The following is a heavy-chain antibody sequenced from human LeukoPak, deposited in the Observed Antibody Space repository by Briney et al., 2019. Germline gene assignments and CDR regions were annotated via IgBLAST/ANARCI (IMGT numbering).Heavy chain of an antibody. Sequence: SLRLSCAASGFTFDDYAMHWVRQAPGKGLEWVSDISWNSGSIGYADSVKGRFTISRDNAKNSLYLQMNSLRAEDTALYYCAKQGCSSTSCYSESDYLDYWGQGTLVTVSS. J-gene: IGHJ4*02. CDR2: ISWNSGSI. V-gene: IGHV3-9*01. D-gene: IGHD2-2*01. CDR1: GFTFDDYA. CDR3: AKQGCSSTSCYSESDYLDY.